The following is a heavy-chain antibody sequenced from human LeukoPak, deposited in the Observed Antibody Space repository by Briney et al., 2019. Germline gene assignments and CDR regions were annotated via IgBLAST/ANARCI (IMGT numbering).Heavy chain of an antibody. D-gene: IGHD1-26*01. V-gene: IGHV3-48*04. Sequence: PGGSLRLSCAASGFTFSSYGMHWVRQAPGKGLEWVSYISSSGSTIYYADSVKGRFTISRDNAKNSLYLQMNSLRAEDTAVYYCARGVGIVGATKSWFDPWGQGTLVTVSS. CDR2: ISSSGSTI. J-gene: IGHJ5*02. CDR1: GFTFSSYG. CDR3: ARGVGIVGATKSWFDP.